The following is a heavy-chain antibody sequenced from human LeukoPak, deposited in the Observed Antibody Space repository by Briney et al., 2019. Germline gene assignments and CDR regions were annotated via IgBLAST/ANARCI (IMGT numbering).Heavy chain of an antibody. Sequence: GGSLRLSCAASGFTFSNCAMSWVRQAPGKGLEWVSAISGSGGSTYYADSVKGRFTISRDNSKNTLYLQMNSLRAEDTAVYYCAKVQGYCSGGRCYYHYYMDVWGKGTTVTVSS. V-gene: IGHV3-23*01. CDR2: ISGSGGST. CDR1: GFTFSNCA. D-gene: IGHD2-15*01. J-gene: IGHJ6*03. CDR3: AKVQGYCSGGRCYYHYYMDV.